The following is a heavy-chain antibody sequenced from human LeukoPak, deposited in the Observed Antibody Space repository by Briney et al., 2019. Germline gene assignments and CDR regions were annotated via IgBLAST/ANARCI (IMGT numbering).Heavy chain of an antibody. V-gene: IGHV4-39*07. CDR1: GGTISSNSHY. Sequence: SETLSLTCTVSGGTISSNSHYWGWIRQTPGKGLKWIGSIFYSGTTYYNPSLKSRVTISVDTSKNQFSLKLSSVTAADTAVYYCARRRGHYATGYFDYWGQGTLVTVSS. CDR3: ARRRGHYATGYFDY. CDR2: IFYSGTT. D-gene: IGHD4-17*01. J-gene: IGHJ4*02.